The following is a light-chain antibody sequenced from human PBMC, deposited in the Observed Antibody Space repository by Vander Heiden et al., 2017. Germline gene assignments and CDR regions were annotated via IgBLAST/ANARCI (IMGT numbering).Light chain of an antibody. CDR2: EDD. J-gene: IGLJ2*01. CDR1: SGYIASNY. V-gene: IGLV6-57*02. CDR3: QSSDSSNVV. Sequence: NFKLTQPHSVSESPGKTVTISCTGRSGYIASNYVQWYQQRPGSAPTTVIYEDDQRPSGVPDRFSGSIDSSSNSASLTISGLKTEDEADYYCQSSDSSNVVFGGGTKLTVL.